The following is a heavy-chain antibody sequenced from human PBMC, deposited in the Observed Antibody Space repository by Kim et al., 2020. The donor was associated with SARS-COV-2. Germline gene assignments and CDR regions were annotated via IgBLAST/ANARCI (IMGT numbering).Heavy chain of an antibody. V-gene: IGHV3-21*01. CDR1: GFTFTNYN. CDR3: ARDFSGSTGLGYYYGMDV. CDR2: ISSSSTYI. J-gene: IGHJ6*02. Sequence: GGSLRLSCAASGFTFTNYNMNWVRQAPGKGLEWVSSISSSSTYIYFVDSLKGRFTISRDNAKNSLYLLMDSLRADDTAVYYCARDFSGSTGLGYYYGMDVWGRGTAVTVSS. D-gene: IGHD5-12*01.